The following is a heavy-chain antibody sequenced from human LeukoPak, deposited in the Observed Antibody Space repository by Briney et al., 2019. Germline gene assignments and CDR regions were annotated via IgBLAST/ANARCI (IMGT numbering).Heavy chain of an antibody. CDR2: INPNSGGT. V-gene: IGHV1-2*02. Sequence: GASVKVSCKASGYTFTGYYMHWVRQAPGQGLEWMGWINPNSGGTNYAQKFQGRVTMTRDTSISTAYMELSRLRSDVTAVYYCASRYDSSGYYLSWYFDLWGRGTLVTVSS. CDR3: ASRYDSSGYYLSWYFDL. J-gene: IGHJ2*01. D-gene: IGHD3-22*01. CDR1: GYTFTGYY.